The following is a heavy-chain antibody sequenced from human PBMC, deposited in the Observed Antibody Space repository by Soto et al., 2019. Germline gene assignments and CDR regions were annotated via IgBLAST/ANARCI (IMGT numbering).Heavy chain of an antibody. D-gene: IGHD4-17*01. CDR2: MWYDGSDK. V-gene: IGHV3-33*01. CDR1: GFTFSSYG. CDR3: ARDLSRTTVTAGFDY. J-gene: IGHJ4*02. Sequence: GGSLRLSCAASGFTFSSYGIHWVRQAPGKGLEWVAVMWYDGSDKYYADSVKGRFTISRDNSKNTLYLQMNSLRAEDTAVYYCARDLSRTTVTAGFDYWGQGTLVTVSS.